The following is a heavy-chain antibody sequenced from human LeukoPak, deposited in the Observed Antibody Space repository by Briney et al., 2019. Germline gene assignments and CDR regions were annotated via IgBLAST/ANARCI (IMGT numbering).Heavy chain of an antibody. V-gene: IGHV4-34*01. CDR2: INHSGST. D-gene: IGHD3-10*01. CDR3: ARDRITMVRGVIRRYYFDY. CDR1: GGSFSGYY. J-gene: IGHJ4*02. Sequence: SETLSLTCAVYGGSFSGYYWSWIRQPPGKGLEWIGEINHSGSTNYNPSLKSRVTISVDTSKNQFSLKLSSVTAADTAVYYCARDRITMVRGVIRRYYFDYWGQGTLVTVSS.